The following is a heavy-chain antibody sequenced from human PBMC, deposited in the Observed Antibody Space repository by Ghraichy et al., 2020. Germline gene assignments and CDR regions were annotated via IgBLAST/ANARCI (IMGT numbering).Heavy chain of an antibody. CDR2: TYYRSRWYN. Sequence: SETLSLTCAISGDSVSSTSAAWNWIRQSPSSGLEWLGRTYYRSRWYNDYAVSVKSRITINPDTSKNRFSLQLNSVTPEDTAVYYCARVSYSGWYPDNWFDPWGQGTLVTVSS. CDR3: ARVSYSGWYPDNWFDP. D-gene: IGHD6-19*01. J-gene: IGHJ5*02. V-gene: IGHV6-1*01. CDR1: GDSVSSTSAA.